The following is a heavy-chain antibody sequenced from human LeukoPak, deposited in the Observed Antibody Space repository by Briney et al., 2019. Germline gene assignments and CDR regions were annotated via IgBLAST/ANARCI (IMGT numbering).Heavy chain of an antibody. CDR1: GYTLTELS. V-gene: IGHV1-24*01. CDR2: FDPEDGET. CDR3: ARDPWHHYDFPPYNWFDP. Sequence: ASVKVSCKVSGYTLTELSMHWVRQAPGKGLEWMGGFDPEDGETIYAQKLQGRVTMTTDTSTSTAYMELRSLRSDDTAVYYCARDPWHHYDFPPYNWFDPWGQGTLVTVSS. J-gene: IGHJ5*02. D-gene: IGHD3-3*01.